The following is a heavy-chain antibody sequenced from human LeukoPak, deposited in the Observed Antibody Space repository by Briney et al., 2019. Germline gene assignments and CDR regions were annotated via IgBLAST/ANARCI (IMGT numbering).Heavy chain of an antibody. V-gene: IGHV4-34*01. J-gene: IGHJ3*02. CDR3: ARVRSAFDI. CDR2: INHSGST. CDR1: GGSFSGYY. Sequence: SETLSLTCAVYGGSFSGYYWSWIRQPPGKGLEWIGEINHSGSTNYNPSLKSRVTISEDTSKNQFSLKLSSVTAADTAVYYCARVRSAFDIWGQGTMVTVSS. D-gene: IGHD3-3*01.